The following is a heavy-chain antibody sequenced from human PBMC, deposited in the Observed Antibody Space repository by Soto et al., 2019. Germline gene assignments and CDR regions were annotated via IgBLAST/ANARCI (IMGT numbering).Heavy chain of an antibody. J-gene: IGHJ4*02. CDR2: IYYSGST. Sequence: QAQLQESGPGLVKPSETLSLTCTVSSGSVSSGSYFWSWMRQPPGKGLEWIGNIYYSGSTNYNPSLKSRVTITMDTSKNQFSLNLRSVTDADTAVYYCARELRGAGTRPLSDYWGQGTLVTVSS. V-gene: IGHV4-61*01. CDR3: ARELRGAGTRPLSDY. CDR1: SGSVSSGSYF. D-gene: IGHD1-1*01.